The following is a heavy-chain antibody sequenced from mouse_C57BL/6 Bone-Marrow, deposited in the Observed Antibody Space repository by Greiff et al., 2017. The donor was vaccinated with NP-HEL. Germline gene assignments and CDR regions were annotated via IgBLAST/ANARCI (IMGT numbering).Heavy chain of an antibody. CDR2: IYPRSGST. V-gene: IGHV1-81*01. CDR1: GYTFTSYG. J-gene: IGHJ4*01. CDR3: ARPRAMEY. Sequence: QVQLQQSGAELARPGASVKLSCKASGYTFTSYGISWVKQRTGQGLEWIGAIYPRSGSTYYNEKFKGKATLTADKSSSTAYVELRSLTSEDSAVYFCARPRAMEYWGQGTSVTVSS.